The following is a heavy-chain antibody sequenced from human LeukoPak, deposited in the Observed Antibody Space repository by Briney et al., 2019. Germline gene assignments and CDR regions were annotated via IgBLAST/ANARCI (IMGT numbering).Heavy chain of an antibody. CDR1: LDSTTSNFW. CDR2: IHRSGSP. Sequence: TSETLSLTCTVSLDSTTSNFWSWVRQPPGKSLEWIGEIHRSGSPNYNPSLQSRVTISIDRSRNQIVLELSSVTAADTAVYYCAREILGGFNPGAYWGQGTLVTVSS. J-gene: IGHJ4*02. V-gene: IGHV4-4*02. CDR3: AREILGGFNPGAY. D-gene: IGHD1-14*01.